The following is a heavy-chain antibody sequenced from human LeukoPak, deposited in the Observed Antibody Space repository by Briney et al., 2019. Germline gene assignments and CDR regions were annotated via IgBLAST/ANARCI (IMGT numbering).Heavy chain of an antibody. Sequence: SETPSLTCTVSGGSISSGSYYWSWIRQPAGKGLEWIGRIYTSGSTNYNPSLKSRVTISVDTSKNQFSLKLSSVTAEDRAVYYCGRDYYDSSVWGQGTMVTVSS. CDR1: GGSISSGSYY. J-gene: IGHJ3*01. CDR3: GRDYYDSSV. V-gene: IGHV4-61*02. CDR2: IYTSGST. D-gene: IGHD3-22*01.